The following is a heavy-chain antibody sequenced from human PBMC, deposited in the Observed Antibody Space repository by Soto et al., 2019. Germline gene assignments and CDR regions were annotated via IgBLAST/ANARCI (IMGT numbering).Heavy chain of an antibody. J-gene: IGHJ5*02. CDR2: IIPIFDTA. Sequence: GASVKVSCKASGGTFSSSAISWVRQAPGQGLEWMGGIIPIFDTANYAQKFQGRVTITADEYTSTAYMELSSRRAEDTDVYYCARGIRALRFVEWLEPWFDTWGQGTLVTVSS. CDR1: GGTFSSSA. D-gene: IGHD3-3*01. V-gene: IGHV1-69*13. CDR3: ARGIRALRFVEWLEPWFDT.